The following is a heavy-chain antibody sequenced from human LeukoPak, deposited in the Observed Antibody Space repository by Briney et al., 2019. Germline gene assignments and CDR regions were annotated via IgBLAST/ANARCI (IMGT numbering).Heavy chain of an antibody. V-gene: IGHV1-18*01. Sequence: ASVKVSCKASGYTFTTYNINWVRQAPGQGLEWMGWISAYSGNTNYAQKVQGRVTMTTDPATSTAYMELRSLPADDTAVYYCGRPFHWNDYFDYWGQGTLVTVSS. CDR2: ISAYSGNT. J-gene: IGHJ4*02. D-gene: IGHD1-1*01. CDR1: GYTFTTYN. CDR3: GRPFHWNDYFDY.